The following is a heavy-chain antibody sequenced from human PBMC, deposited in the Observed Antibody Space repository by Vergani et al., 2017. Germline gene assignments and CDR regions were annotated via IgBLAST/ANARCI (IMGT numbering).Heavy chain of an antibody. D-gene: IGHD1-26*01. J-gene: IGHJ4*02. CDR2: INPSGGST. CDR3: ARGEWEPPRSDFDY. CDR1: GYTFTSYY. Sequence: VQLVQSGAEVKKPGATMKISCKVSGYTFTSYYMHWVRQAPGQGLEWMGIINPSGGSTSYAQKFQGRVTMTRDTSTSTVYMELSSLRSEDTAVYYCARGEWEPPRSDFDYWGQGTLVTVSS. V-gene: IGHV1-46*03.